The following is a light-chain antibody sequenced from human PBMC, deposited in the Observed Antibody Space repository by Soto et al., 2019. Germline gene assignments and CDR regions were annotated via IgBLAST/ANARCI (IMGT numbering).Light chain of an antibody. J-gene: IGLJ1*01. V-gene: IGLV2-8*02. Sequence: QSALTQPPSASRSPGQSVAISCIGTSSDIGGYNFVSWYQQHPGKAPKLMIYDVTKRPSGVPDRFSGSKSGNTATLIVSGLQAEDEADYYCSSHGGSNNPYVFGPGTKLTVL. CDR1: SSDIGGYNF. CDR3: SSHGGSNNPYV. CDR2: DVT.